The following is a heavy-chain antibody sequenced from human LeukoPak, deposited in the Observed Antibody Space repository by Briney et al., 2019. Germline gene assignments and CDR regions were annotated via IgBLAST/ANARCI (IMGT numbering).Heavy chain of an antibody. Sequence: QPGGSLRLSCAASGFPVSGYGMYWVRQAPGKGLEWVAVAYGDGSSQYYADSVKGRFSISKDISKNTLSLQMNSLRAEDTAVYSCATGGNFYYSHWGQGTLVTVSS. CDR3: ATGGNFYYSH. V-gene: IGHV3-33*01. CDR1: GFPVSGYG. D-gene: IGHD4-11*01. J-gene: IGHJ1*01. CDR2: AYGDGSSQ.